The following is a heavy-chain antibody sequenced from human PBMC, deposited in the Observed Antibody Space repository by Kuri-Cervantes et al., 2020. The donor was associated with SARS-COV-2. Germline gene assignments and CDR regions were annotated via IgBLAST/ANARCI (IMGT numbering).Heavy chain of an antibody. CDR1: GFTFSGHR. CDR3: VRDGDHWNFDY. J-gene: IGHJ4*02. D-gene: IGHD1-1*01. V-gene: IGHV3-74*01. Sequence: SLTHFCAASGFTFSGHRIHWVRQAPGKGLVWVSRINPDRSYTNNAGSVKGRFTLSRDNAKNMLFLQMNSLRAEDTAVYYCVRDGDHWNFDYWGQGTLVTVSS. CDR2: INPDRSYT.